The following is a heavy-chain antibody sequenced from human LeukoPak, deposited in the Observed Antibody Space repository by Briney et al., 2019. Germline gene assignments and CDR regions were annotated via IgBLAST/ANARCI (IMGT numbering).Heavy chain of an antibody. J-gene: IGHJ4*02. CDR3: AREVAAAGTGGDY. CDR2: INPSGGST. V-gene: IGHV1-46*01. CDR1: GYTFTGYY. Sequence: GASVKVSCKAFGYTFTGYYMHWVRQAPGQGLEWMGIINPSGGSTSYAQKFQGRVTMTRDTSTSTVYMELSSLRSEDTAVYYCAREVAAAGTGGDYWGQGTLVTVSS. D-gene: IGHD6-13*01.